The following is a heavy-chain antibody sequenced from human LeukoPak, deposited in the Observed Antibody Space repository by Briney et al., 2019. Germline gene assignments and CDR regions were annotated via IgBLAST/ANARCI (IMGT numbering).Heavy chain of an antibody. CDR3: ARDAWLVGTTNLYYFDY. D-gene: IGHD1-26*01. V-gene: IGHV1-2*02. CDR1: GYTFTGFY. J-gene: IGHJ4*02. Sequence: ASVKVSCKASGYTFTGFYMHWVRQAPGQGLEWMGWINPNSGDTNYAQKFQGRVTMTRDPSISTAYMALTRLRSDDTAVYYCARDAWLVGTTNLYYFDYWGQGTLVTVSS. CDR2: INPNSGDT.